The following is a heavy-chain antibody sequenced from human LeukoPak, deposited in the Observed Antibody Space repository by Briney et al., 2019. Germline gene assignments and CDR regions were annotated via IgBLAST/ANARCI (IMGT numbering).Heavy chain of an antibody. V-gene: IGHV3-30*04. J-gene: IGHJ4*02. D-gene: IGHD6-13*01. CDR3: AKGAWAADGPMGNNFAS. CDR1: GFTFSSYA. Sequence: PGRSLRLSCAASGFTFSSYAMHWVRQAPGKGLEWVAFIPYDASDKYYADSVKGRFTISRDNSNNTLTLHMNSLRTEDTSIYFCAKGAWAADGPMGNNFASWGQGSLVTVSS. CDR2: IPYDASDK.